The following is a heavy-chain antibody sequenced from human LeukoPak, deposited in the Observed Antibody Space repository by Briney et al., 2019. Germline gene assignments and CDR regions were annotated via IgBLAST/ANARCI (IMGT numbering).Heavy chain of an antibody. CDR3: ARLGSMVRGVIGPHNWFDP. CDR2: IYPGDSDT. Sequence: GESLKISCKGSGYTFHSYWIAWVRQMPGKGLEWMGIIYPGDSDTRYSPSFQGQVTISADKSIRTAYLQWSGLKASDTAMYYCARLGSMVRGVIGPHNWFDPWGQGTLATVSS. CDR1: GYTFHSYW. J-gene: IGHJ5*02. V-gene: IGHV5-51*01. D-gene: IGHD3-10*01.